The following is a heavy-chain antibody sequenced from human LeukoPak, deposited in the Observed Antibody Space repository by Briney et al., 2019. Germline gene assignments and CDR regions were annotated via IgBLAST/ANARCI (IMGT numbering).Heavy chain of an antibody. V-gene: IGHV3-30*18. J-gene: IGHJ3*02. D-gene: IGHD3-22*01. CDR1: GFTFSSND. Sequence: GRSLRLSCAASGFTFSSNDIHWVRQAPGKGLEWVVVISYDGGNKYYADSVKGRFAISRDNSKNTLYLQMNSLRAEDTAVYYCAKGTHYYDSSGYWGAFDIWGQGTMVTVSS. CDR2: ISYDGGNK. CDR3: AKGTHYYDSSGYWGAFDI.